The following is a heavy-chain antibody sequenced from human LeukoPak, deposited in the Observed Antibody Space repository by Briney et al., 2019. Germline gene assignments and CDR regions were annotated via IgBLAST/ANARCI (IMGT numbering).Heavy chain of an antibody. J-gene: IGHJ4*02. V-gene: IGHV3-49*04. CDR3: TRDTMTRIAAPLDY. D-gene: IGHD6-6*01. CDR1: GFTFGDYA. Sequence: GESLRLSCTASGFTFGDYAMSWVRQAPGKGLEWVGFMRSTAYGGTTVYAASVIGRFIISRDDSKSIVYLQMNSLKTEDTAVYYCTRDTMTRIAAPLDYWGQGTLVTVSS. CDR2: MRSTAYGGTT.